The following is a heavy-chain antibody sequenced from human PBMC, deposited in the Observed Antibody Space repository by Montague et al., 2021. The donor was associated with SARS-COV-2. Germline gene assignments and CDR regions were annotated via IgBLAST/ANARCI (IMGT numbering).Heavy chain of an antibody. V-gene: IGHV4-39*07. CDR2: VDSAGST. J-gene: IGHJ4*02. CDR1: AGSLSNRSNY. D-gene: IGHD2-8*02. CDR3: ARDEYNRYWYKY. Sequence: SETLSLTCTVSAGSLSNRSNYWGWIRQPPGMGLQWIGSVDSAGSTYYSPSLKSRVTISLDTSKNQFSLKLSSVTAADTAVYYCARDEYNRYWYKYWGQGALVTVSS.